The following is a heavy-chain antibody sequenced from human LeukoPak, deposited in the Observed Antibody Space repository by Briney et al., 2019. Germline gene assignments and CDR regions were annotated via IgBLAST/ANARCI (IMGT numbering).Heavy chain of an antibody. CDR2: IYSGGST. CDR1: GFTVSSNY. J-gene: IGHJ4*02. D-gene: IGHD2-21*01. V-gene: IGHV3-53*01. CDR3: ARVSFRYYFDY. Sequence: RGSRRLSCAASGFTVSSNYMSWVRQAPGKGLEWVSVIYSGGSTYYADSVKGRFTISRDNSKNTLYLQMNSLRVEDTAVYYCARVSFRYYFDYWGQGTLVTVSS.